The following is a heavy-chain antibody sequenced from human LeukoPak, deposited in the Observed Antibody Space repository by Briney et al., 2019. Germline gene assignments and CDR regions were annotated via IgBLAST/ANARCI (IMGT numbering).Heavy chain of an antibody. Sequence: ASVKVSCKASGDTFTGYYMHWVRQAPGQGLEWMGWINPNSGGTNYAQKFQGRVTMTRDTSISTAYMELSRLRSDDTAVYYCARGWAVKQPVEHWGQGTLVTVSS. J-gene: IGHJ1*01. D-gene: IGHD4-17*01. CDR1: GDTFTGYY. V-gene: IGHV1-2*02. CDR2: INPNSGGT. CDR3: ARGWAVKQPVEH.